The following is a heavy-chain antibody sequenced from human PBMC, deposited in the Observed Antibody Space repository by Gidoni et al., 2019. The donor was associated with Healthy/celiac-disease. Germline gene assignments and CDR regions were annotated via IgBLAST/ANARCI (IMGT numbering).Heavy chain of an antibody. CDR3: VRIGRSSGWNNWFDP. D-gene: IGHD6-19*01. CDR1: GFSLSTSGMR. V-gene: IGHV2-70*04. Sequence: QVPLKESGPALVHPTQTLTLTCTFSGFSLSTSGMRVSWIRQPPGKALEWLARIDWDDDKFYNTYLKTRLTIFKDTSKNQVVLIMTNMEPVETATYYCVRIGRSSGWNNWFDPWGQGTLVTVSS. J-gene: IGHJ5*02. CDR2: IDWDDDK.